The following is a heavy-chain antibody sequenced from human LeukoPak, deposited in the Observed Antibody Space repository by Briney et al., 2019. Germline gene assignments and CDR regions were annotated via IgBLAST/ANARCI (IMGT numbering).Heavy chain of an antibody. CDR3: ARSRIGDY. D-gene: IGHD3-10*01. CDR1: GFTFSTYW. CDR2: IKQDGSEK. J-gene: IGHJ4*02. V-gene: IGHV3-7*01. Sequence: GGSLRLSCTVSGFTFSTYWMTWVRQAPGKGLEWVANIKQDGSEKYYVDSVKGRFTISKDNANNSLYLQMNSLRAEDTAVYYCARSRIGDYWGQGTLVTVSS.